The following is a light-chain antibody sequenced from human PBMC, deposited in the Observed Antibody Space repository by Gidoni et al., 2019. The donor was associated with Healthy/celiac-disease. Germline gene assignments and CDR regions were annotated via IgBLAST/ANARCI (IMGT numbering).Light chain of an antibody. CDR1: QTVSSRY. J-gene: IGKJ1*01. CDR3: QQYGSSPKRT. V-gene: IGKV3-20*01. Sequence: EIVLTQSPGTLSWSPGERATLSCRASQTVSSRYLAWYQQKPGQAPRLLIYGASSRAPGLPDRFSGSGSGTDFTLTISRLEPEDFAVYYCQQYGSSPKRTFGQGTKVEIK. CDR2: GAS.